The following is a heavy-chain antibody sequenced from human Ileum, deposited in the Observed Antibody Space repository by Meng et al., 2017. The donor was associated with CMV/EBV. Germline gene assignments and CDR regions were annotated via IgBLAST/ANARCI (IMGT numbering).Heavy chain of an antibody. J-gene: IGHJ5*02. CDR1: GGSLNPYA. Sequence: CKQSGGSLNPYAITWVRQAPGQGLEWMGLIVPIFGKVNYAQDFRGRVTITADTSTLTAYMELSNLRSDDTAVYYCTRHYDFRDWFDPWGQGTLVTVSS. CDR2: IVPIFGKV. CDR3: TRHYDFRDWFDP. V-gene: IGHV1-69*06. D-gene: IGHD3-3*01.